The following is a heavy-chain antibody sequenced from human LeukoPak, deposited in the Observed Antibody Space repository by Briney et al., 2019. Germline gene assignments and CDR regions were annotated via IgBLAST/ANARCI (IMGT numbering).Heavy chain of an antibody. V-gene: IGHV3-21*01. J-gene: IGHJ4*02. CDR3: AKSIAYYDFWSGISDY. CDR1: GFTFSSYS. CDR2: ISSSSSYI. Sequence: PGGSLRPSCAASGFTFSSYSMNWVRQAPGKGLEWVSSISSSSSYIYYADSVKGRFTISRDNAKNSLYPQMNSLRAEDTAVYYCAKSIAYYDFWSGISDYWGQGTLVTVSS. D-gene: IGHD3-3*01.